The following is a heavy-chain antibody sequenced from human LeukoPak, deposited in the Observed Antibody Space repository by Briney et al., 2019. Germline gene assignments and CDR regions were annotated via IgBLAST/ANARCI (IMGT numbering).Heavy chain of an antibody. CDR3: AKEGTGIHFDY. V-gene: IGHV3-30-3*01. J-gene: IGHJ4*02. Sequence: GGSLRLSCAASGFTFSSNAIHWVRQAPGKGLEWVAEISYDGGNTYYADSVKGRFTISRDNSKNTLYLQMNSLRAEDTAVYYCAKEGTGIHFDYWGQGTLVTVST. CDR1: GFTFSSNA. CDR2: ISYDGGNT. D-gene: IGHD1-1*01.